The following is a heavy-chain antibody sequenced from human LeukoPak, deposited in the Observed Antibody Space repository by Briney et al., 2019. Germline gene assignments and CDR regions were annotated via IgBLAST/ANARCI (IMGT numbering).Heavy chain of an antibody. D-gene: IGHD5-18*01. V-gene: IGHV4-59*01. CDR2: ISYGNT. CDR3: ARDKTHSYGRYFDP. J-gene: IGHJ5*02. CDR1: GGSIGTYY. Sequence: SETLSLTCSVAGGSIGTYYWNWIRQTPGKGLEWIGHISYGNTEYNPSLKSRVTISVDTSKNQFSLKLTSATAADTAVYYCARDKTHSYGRYFDPWGQGALVIVSS.